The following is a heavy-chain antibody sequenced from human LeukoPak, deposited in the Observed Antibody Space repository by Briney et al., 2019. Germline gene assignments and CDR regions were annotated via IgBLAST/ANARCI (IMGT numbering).Heavy chain of an antibody. CDR3: ARAHLDILTGYYMGYFDY. Sequence: PSGTLSLTCAVSGGSISSSNWWSWVRPPPGKGLEWIGEIYHSGSTNYNPSLKSRVTISVDKSKNQFSLKLSSVTAADTAVYYCARAHLDILTGYYMGYFDYWGQGTLVTVSS. CDR1: GGSISSSNW. CDR2: IYHSGST. V-gene: IGHV4-4*02. J-gene: IGHJ4*02. D-gene: IGHD3-9*01.